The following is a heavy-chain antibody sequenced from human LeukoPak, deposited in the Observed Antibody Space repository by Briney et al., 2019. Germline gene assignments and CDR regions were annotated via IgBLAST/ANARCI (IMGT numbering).Heavy chain of an antibody. V-gene: IGHV4-34*01. D-gene: IGHD5-12*01. CDR2: INHSGST. CDR1: GGSFTGNY. Sequence: SETLSLTCAVYGGSFTGNYWRWIRQPPGKGLEWIGEINHSGSTRYNPSLKSRVTMSVDASTNQFFLMLTSVTAADTAVYYCACNAVRYSAYDREEDPSDIWGQGTMVTVSS. J-gene: IGHJ3*02. CDR3: ACNAVRYSAYDREEDPSDI.